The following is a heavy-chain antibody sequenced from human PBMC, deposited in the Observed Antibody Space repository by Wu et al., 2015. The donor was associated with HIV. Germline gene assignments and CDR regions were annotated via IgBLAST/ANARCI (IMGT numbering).Heavy chain of an antibody. Sequence: QVQLVQSGAEVKKPGSSVKVSCKASGGSFGSYAISWVRQAPGQGLEWLGGIIPLFETANYAQKFQGRVTITTDESTRTAYMELSSLTSEDTAVYYCAIEPIGRLYGLDVWGQGTEVIVSS. CDR2: IIPLFETA. CDR3: AIEPIGRLYGLDV. V-gene: IGHV1-69*05. CDR1: GGSFGSYA. D-gene: IGHD3-22*01. J-gene: IGHJ6*02.